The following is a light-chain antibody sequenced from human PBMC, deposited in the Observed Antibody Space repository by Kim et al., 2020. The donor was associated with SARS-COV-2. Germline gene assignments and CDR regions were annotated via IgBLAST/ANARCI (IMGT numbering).Light chain of an antibody. J-gene: IGKJ2*03. Sequence: VSPGERATRYCRASQNVGSSLAWYQQKPSQAPRLLIYDASTRATVIPARFSGSGSGTEFTLTISSLQSEDFAVYYCHQYNNWPLYSFGQGTKLEI. CDR2: DAS. CDR3: HQYNNWPLYS. CDR1: QNVGSS. V-gene: IGKV3-15*01.